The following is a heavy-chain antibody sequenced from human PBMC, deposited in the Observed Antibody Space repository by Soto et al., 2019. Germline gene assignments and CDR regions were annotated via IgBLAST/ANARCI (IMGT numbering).Heavy chain of an antibody. D-gene: IGHD4-4*01. CDR1: GISLSTSGVG. CDR2: VYWNDDK. CDR3: PRGLVTLPVFAFDI. Sequence: ESGPTLVNPTQTLTLTCTLSGISLSTSGVGLGWIRQTPGKALEWLALVYWNDDKHYSPSLKSRLTITKDTSKNQAIPTMTNMDPDDTATYFCPRGLVTLPVFAFDIWGQGTVVTVSS. V-gene: IGHV2-5*01. J-gene: IGHJ3*02.